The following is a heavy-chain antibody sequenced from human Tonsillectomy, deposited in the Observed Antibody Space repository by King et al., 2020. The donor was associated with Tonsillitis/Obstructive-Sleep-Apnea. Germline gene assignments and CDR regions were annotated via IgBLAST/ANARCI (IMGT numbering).Heavy chain of an antibody. V-gene: IGHV3-7*01. CDR2: IKQDGSEK. D-gene: IGHD3-16*01. CDR3: AREGGHGMGFDY. Sequence: VQLVESGGGLVQSGGSLRLFCAASGFTFSSYWMTWVRQAPGKGLEWVANIKQDGSEKHYVDSVKGRFTISRDNAKNSLYLQLNSLRAEDTAVYYCAREGGHGMGFDYWGQRTLVTVSS. CDR1: GFTFSSYW. J-gene: IGHJ4*02.